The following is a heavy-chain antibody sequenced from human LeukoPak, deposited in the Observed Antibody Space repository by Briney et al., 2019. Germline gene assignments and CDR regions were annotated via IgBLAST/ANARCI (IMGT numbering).Heavy chain of an antibody. CDR2: IYHSGGA. CDR3: ARALGYCSGGSCTRGYNWFDP. V-gene: IGHV4/OR15-8*01. D-gene: IGHD2-15*01. CDR1: GASIDSHSW. Sequence: SETLSLTCAVSGASIDSHSWWSWVRQPPGKGLEWIGEIYHSGGANYKPSLKSRVTMSVDTSMNQFSLKLSFVTTADTAVYYCARALGYCSGGSCTRGYNWFDPRGQGTLVTVPS. J-gene: IGHJ5*02.